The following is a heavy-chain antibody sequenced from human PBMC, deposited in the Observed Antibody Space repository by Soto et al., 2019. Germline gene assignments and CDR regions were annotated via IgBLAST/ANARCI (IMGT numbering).Heavy chain of an antibody. D-gene: IGHD6-13*01. J-gene: IGHJ6*02. Sequence: SVKVSCKASGGTFSSYAISWVRQAPGQGLEWMGGIIPIFGTANYAQKFQGRVTITADESTSTAYMELSSLRSEDTAAYYCARGKIAAAEYYYYGMDVWGQGTTVTVSS. CDR2: IIPIFGTA. CDR3: ARGKIAAAEYYYYGMDV. CDR1: GGTFSSYA. V-gene: IGHV1-69*13.